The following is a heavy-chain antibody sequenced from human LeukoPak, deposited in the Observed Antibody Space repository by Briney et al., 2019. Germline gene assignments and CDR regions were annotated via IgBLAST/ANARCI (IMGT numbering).Heavy chain of an antibody. J-gene: IGHJ4*02. V-gene: IGHV4-59*08. Sequence: SETLSLTCTVSGDSISNYYWSWIRQPPGKGLEWIGYIYYSGSTNYNPSLKCRVTISLDTSKNQFSLKLTSVTAADTAVYYCARPPLLDYWGQGTLVTVSS. CDR2: IYYSGST. CDR1: GDSISNYY. CDR3: ARPPLLDY. D-gene: IGHD2-21*01.